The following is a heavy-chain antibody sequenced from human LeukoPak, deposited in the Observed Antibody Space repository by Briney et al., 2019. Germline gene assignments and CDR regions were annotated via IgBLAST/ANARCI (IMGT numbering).Heavy chain of an antibody. D-gene: IGHD6-6*01. CDR2: IRSKANSYAT. V-gene: IGHV3-73*01. CDR1: GFTFSGSA. CDR3: TRHEAARRYYYHYMDV. Sequence: GGSLRLSCAASGFTFSGSAMHWVRQASGKGLEWVGRIRSKANSYATAYAASVKGRFTISRDDSKNTAYLQMNSLKTEDTAVYYCTRHEAARRYYYHYMDVWGKGTTVTVSS. J-gene: IGHJ6*03.